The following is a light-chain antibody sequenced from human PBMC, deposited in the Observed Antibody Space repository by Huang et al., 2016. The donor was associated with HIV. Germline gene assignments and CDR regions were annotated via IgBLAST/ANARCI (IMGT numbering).Light chain of an antibody. Sequence: DIVMTQSPDSLAVSLGERANINCKSSQSVLYNSNNKNYLAWYQQKPGQPPKLLIYWASTREAGVPDRVSGSGSGTDFTLTISSLQAEDVAVYSCQQYYSIPFAFGPGTKVDIK. CDR3: QQYYSIPFA. CDR1: QSVLYNSNNKNY. V-gene: IGKV4-1*01. CDR2: WAS. J-gene: IGKJ3*01.